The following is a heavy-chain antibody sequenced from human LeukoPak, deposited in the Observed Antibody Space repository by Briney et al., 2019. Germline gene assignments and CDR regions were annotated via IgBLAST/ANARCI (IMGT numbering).Heavy chain of an antibody. CDR1: GFTFSSYW. Sequence: PGGSLRLSCAASGFTFSSYWMSWVRQAPGKGLEWVANIKQDGSGKYYVDPVKGRFTISRDNAKNSLYLQMNSLRAEDTAVYYCARDALWFGELLNWFDPWGQGTLVTVSS. D-gene: IGHD3-10*01. V-gene: IGHV3-7*04. J-gene: IGHJ5*02. CDR2: IKQDGSGK. CDR3: ARDALWFGELLNWFDP.